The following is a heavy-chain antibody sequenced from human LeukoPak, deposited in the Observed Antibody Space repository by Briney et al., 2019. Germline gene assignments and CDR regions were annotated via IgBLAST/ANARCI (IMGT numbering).Heavy chain of an antibody. CDR2: ISAYNGNT. CDR1: GYTFTNYG. V-gene: IGHV1-18*01. J-gene: IGHJ4*02. Sequence: GASVKVSCKASGYTFTNYGISWVRQAPGQGLEWMGWISAYNGNTNYAQKLQGRVTMTTDTSTSTAYMELRSLRSDDTAVYYCARGGSYYAAHLAQSAQFDYWGQGTLVTVSS. D-gene: IGHD1-26*01. CDR3: ARGGSYYAAHLAQSAQFDY.